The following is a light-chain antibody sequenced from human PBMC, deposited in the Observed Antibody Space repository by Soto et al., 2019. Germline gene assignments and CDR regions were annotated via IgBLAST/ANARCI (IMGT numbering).Light chain of an antibody. CDR2: HVT. V-gene: IGLV2-14*01. CDR3: SSYTSSSTFG. Sequence: QSALPQSASVSGSPGQSITISSTGTSSDVGGHDYVSWYQQHPGKAPTRMIYHVTNRPSGVSSRFSGSKSGNTAFLIISGLQAEDEADYYCSSYTSSSTFGFGTGTKATVL. CDR1: SSDVGGHDY. J-gene: IGLJ1*01.